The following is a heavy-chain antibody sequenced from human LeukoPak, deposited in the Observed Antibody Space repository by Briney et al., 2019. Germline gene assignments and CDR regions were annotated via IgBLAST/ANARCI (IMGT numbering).Heavy chain of an antibody. J-gene: IGHJ6*02. CDR2: IYAGGPDT. CDR1: GYSFTSYW. CDR3: GRSGHYGTDV. Sequence: GESLKISCTGSGYSFTSYWIAWVRQMRGKGLEWMGIIYAGGPDTRYSPSFQGQVSISVDKSINTAYLQWRSLKASDTAMYYCGRSGHYGTDVWGQGTTVTVSS. D-gene: IGHD3-10*01. V-gene: IGHV5-51*01.